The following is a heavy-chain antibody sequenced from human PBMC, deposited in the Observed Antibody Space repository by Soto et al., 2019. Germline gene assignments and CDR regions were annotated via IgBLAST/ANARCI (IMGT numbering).Heavy chain of an antibody. Sequence: SETLSLTCAVYGGSFNGYYWSWIRQPPGKGLEWIGEINHSGSANYNPTFKSRVSISVDTSKNQLSLQLSSVTAADTAVYYCAKGPQGGYYDSGSFYSSVYWGQGTLVTVSS. CDR3: AKGPQGGYYDSGSFYSSVY. CDR1: GGSFNGYY. J-gene: IGHJ4*02. CDR2: INHSGSA. D-gene: IGHD3-10*01. V-gene: IGHV4-34*01.